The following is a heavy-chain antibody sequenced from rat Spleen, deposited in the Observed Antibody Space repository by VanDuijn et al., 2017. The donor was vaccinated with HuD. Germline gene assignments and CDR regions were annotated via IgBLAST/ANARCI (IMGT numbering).Heavy chain of an antibody. J-gene: IGHJ2*01. CDR1: GFTFSDYN. CDR3: ASVTGPGDY. D-gene: IGHD1-4*01. Sequence: EVQLVESGGGLVQPGRSLKLSCAASGFTFSDYNMAWVRQAPKKGLEWVATISYDGSSTYYRDSVKGRFTISRDNAKSTLYLQMDSLRSEDTATYYCASVTGPGDYWGQGVMVTVSS. CDR2: ISYDGSST. V-gene: IGHV5-7*01.